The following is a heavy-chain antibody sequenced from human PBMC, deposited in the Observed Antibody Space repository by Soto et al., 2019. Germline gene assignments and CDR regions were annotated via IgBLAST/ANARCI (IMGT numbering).Heavy chain of an antibody. Sequence: SVKVSCKASGGTFSIYAISWVLQAPGEGLEWMGGIIPIFGTANYAQKFQGRVTITADESTSTAYMELSSLRSEDTAVYYCARGPHCSGGSCYSLVPDYWGQGTLVTVSS. CDR2: IIPIFGTA. D-gene: IGHD2-15*01. CDR3: ARGPHCSGGSCYSLVPDY. CDR1: GGTFSIYA. V-gene: IGHV1-69*13. J-gene: IGHJ4*02.